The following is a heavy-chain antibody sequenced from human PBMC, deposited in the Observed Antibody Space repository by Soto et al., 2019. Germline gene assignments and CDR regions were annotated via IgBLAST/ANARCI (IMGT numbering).Heavy chain of an antibody. CDR1: GITFSSYA. D-gene: IGHD3-3*02. J-gene: IGHJ5*02. CDR2: ISDNGNNK. Sequence: QVQLVESGGGVVQPGKSLRLSCTVSGITFSSYALHWVRQAPGKGLEWVAVISDNGNNKHYADSVKGRFTVPRDNSKNMLYLHMNSLRPEDTGVYNCARDGCISTGCYFKWFDPWGQGTLVTVSS. CDR3: ARDGCISTGCYFKWFDP. V-gene: IGHV3-30-3*01.